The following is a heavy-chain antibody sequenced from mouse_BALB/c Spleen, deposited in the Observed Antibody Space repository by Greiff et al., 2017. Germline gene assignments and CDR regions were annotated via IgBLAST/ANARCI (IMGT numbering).Heavy chain of an antibody. J-gene: IGHJ3*01. Sequence: VQLQQSGAELVKPGASVKLSCTASGFNIKDTYMHWVKQRPEQGLEWIGRIDPANGNTKYDPKFQGKATITADTSSNTAYLQLSSLTSEDTAVYYCASLLLRSGFFAYWGQGTLVTVSA. CDR2: IDPANGNT. D-gene: IGHD1-1*01. V-gene: IGHV14-3*02. CDR3: ASLLLRSGFFAY. CDR1: GFNIKDTY.